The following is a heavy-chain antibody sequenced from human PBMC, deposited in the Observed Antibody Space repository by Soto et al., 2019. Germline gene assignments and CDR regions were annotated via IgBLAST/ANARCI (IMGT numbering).Heavy chain of an antibody. J-gene: IGHJ4*02. Sequence: GGSLRLSCAASGFTFSSYAMHWVRQAPGKGLEWVAVISYDGSNKYYADSVKGRFTISRDNSKNTLYLQMNSLRAEDTAVYYCARVITGYYDSSDYFDYWGQGTLVTVSS. V-gene: IGHV3-30-3*01. CDR2: ISYDGSNK. CDR3: ARVITGYYDSSDYFDY. CDR1: GFTFSSYA. D-gene: IGHD3-22*01.